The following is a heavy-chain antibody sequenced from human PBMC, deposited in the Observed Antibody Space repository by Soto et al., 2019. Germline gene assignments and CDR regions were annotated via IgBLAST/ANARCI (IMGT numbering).Heavy chain of an antibody. D-gene: IGHD2-8*02. CDR3: ARDKITGFFDY. CDR1: GGSFSGYY. J-gene: IGHJ4*02. CDR2: INHSGST. Sequence: SETLSLTCAVYGGSFSGYYWTWIRQPPGTGLEWIGEINHSGSTNYNPSLKSRVTISVDTSKNQFSLKLTSVTAADTAVYYCARDKITGFFDYWGPGTLVTVSS. V-gene: IGHV4-34*01.